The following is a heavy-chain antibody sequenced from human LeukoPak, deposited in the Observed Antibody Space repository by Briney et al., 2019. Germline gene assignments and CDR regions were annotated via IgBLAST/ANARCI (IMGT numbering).Heavy chain of an antibody. V-gene: IGHV4-39*01. CDR2: IYYSGTT. CDR1: VDSISRSTYY. CDR3: ARAYYDFWSGYPVPGGVDY. J-gene: IGHJ4*02. Sequence: NPSETLSLTCTVSVDSISRSTYYWGWIRQPPGQGLEWIGSIYYSGTTYYNPSLKSRVSISVDTSKNQFSLKLTSVTAADTAVYYCARAYYDFWSGYPVPGGVDYWGQGTLVTVSS. D-gene: IGHD3-3*01.